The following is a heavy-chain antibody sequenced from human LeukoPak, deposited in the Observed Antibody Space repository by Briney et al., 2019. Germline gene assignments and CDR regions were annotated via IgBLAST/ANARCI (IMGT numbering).Heavy chain of an antibody. Sequence: GESLKISCTGSGYYFTTRWLAWVRQKPGKGLEWMGTVYPGDSETKYSPAFEGQVTISGDKSINTVYLQWDSLKASDTAMYYCVRAKGSIYFYGMDVWAQGTMVIVSS. CDR1: GYYFTTRW. CDR2: VYPGDSET. CDR3: VRAKGSIYFYGMDV. D-gene: IGHD3-10*01. V-gene: IGHV5-51*01. J-gene: IGHJ6*02.